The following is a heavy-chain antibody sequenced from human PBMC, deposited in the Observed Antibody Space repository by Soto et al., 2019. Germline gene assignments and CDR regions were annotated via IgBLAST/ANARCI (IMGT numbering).Heavy chain of an antibody. CDR2: INHSGST. Sequence: LETLSLTCAVYGGSFSGYYWSWIRQPPRKGLEWIGEINHSGSTNYNPSLKSRVTMSVDTSKNQFYLKLSSVTAADTALYYCARSGIVTTGTDYFDYWGQGIQVTVSS. V-gene: IGHV4-34*10. CDR1: GGSFSGYY. J-gene: IGHJ4*02. CDR3: ARSGIVTTGTDYFDY. D-gene: IGHD1-1*01.